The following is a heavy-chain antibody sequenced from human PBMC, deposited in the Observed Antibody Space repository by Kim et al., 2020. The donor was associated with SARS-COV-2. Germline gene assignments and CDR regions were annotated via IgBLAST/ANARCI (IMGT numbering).Heavy chain of an antibody. Sequence: GGSLRLSCAASGLTFSTSALSWVRQAPGKGLEWVSAISDSDETYYADSVKGRFFISRDTSKNTLYLQMNSLRAEDTAVYFCAKSGYVRTYYNYYMDVWG. CDR3: AKSGYVRTYYNYYMDV. D-gene: IGHD5-12*01. V-gene: IGHV3-23*01. J-gene: IGHJ6*03. CDR1: GLTFSTSA. CDR2: ISDSDET.